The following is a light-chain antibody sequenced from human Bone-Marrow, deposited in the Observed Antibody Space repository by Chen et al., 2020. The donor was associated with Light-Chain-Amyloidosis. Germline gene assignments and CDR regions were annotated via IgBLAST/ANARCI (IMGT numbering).Light chain of an antibody. CDR1: SLRSYF. CDR2: GEN. Sequence: SSELTQDPAVSVSLRQTVRITCQGESLRSYFATWYQQKSGEAPVLVLFGENNRASGIPDRFSGPRSGNTASLTITGAQAEDEAVYYCKSRDSGNYVVFGGGTKVTV. J-gene: IGLJ2*01. V-gene: IGLV3-19*01. CDR3: KSRDSGNYVV.